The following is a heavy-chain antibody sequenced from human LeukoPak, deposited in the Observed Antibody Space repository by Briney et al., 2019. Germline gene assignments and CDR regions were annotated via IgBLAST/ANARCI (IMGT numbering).Heavy chain of an antibody. Sequence: PGRSLRLSCAASGFTFSSYAMHWVRQAPGKGLEWVAVISYDGSNKYYADSVKGRFTISRDNAKNSLYLQMNSLRAEDTAVYYCARAYDFWSGYTYYYYYYGMDVWGQGTTVTVSS. CDR3: ARAYDFWSGYTYYYYYYGMDV. CDR1: GFTFSSYA. D-gene: IGHD3-3*01. J-gene: IGHJ6*02. CDR2: ISYDGSNK. V-gene: IGHV3-30-3*01.